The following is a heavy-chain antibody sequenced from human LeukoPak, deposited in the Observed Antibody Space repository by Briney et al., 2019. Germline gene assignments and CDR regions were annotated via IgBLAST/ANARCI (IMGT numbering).Heavy chain of an antibody. Sequence: SETLSLTCTVSGGSISSYYWSWIRQPPGKGLEWIGYIYYSGSTNYNPSLKSRVTMSVDTSKNQFSLKLSSVTAADTAVYYCARGPYCSSTSCYTGNAFDIWGQGTMVTVSS. CDR1: GGSISSYY. CDR2: IYYSGST. V-gene: IGHV4-59*01. D-gene: IGHD2-2*02. CDR3: ARGPYCSSTSCYTGNAFDI. J-gene: IGHJ3*02.